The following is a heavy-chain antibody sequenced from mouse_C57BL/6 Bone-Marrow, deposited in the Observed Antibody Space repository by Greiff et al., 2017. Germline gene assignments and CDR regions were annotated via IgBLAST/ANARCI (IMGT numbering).Heavy chain of an antibody. CDR3: ARHDPRYFDV. CDR2: FYPGSGSI. Sequence: QVQLQQSGAELVKPGASVKMSCKASGYTFTESTIHWVKQRSGQGLEWIGRFYPGSGSIKYNGKFKDKATLTADKSSSTVYMELSRLTAEDSAVYVCARHDPRYFDVWGTGTTVTVSS. V-gene: IGHV1-62-2*01. CDR1: GYTFTEST. J-gene: IGHJ1*03.